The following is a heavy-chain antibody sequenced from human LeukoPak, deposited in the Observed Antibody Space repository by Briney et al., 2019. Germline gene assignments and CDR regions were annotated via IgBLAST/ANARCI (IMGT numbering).Heavy chain of an antibody. CDR1: GFTFSSCG. CDR2: ITGSGGST. V-gene: IGHV3-23*01. J-gene: IGHJ4*02. D-gene: IGHD3-10*01. CDR3: AKDGGVWFGESNDY. Sequence: GGTLRLSCAASGFTFSSCGMSWVRQSPGKGLEWVSAITGSGGSTYYADSVKGRVTISRDNFKNTLYLQMNSLRAEDTAVYYCAKDGGVWFGESNDYWGQGTLVTVSS.